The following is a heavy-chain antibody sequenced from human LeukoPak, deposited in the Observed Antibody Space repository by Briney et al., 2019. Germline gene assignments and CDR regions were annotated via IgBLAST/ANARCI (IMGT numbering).Heavy chain of an antibody. CDR2: FDPEDGET. CDR3: AADSSGWYDFDY. D-gene: IGHD6-19*01. J-gene: IGHJ4*02. V-gene: IGHV1-24*01. Sequence: GASVKVSCKVSGYTLTELSMHWVRQAPGKGHEWMGGFDPEDGETIYAQKFQGRVTMTEDTSTDTAYMELSSLRSEDTAVYYCAADSSGWYDFDYWGQGTLVTVSS. CDR1: GYTLTELS.